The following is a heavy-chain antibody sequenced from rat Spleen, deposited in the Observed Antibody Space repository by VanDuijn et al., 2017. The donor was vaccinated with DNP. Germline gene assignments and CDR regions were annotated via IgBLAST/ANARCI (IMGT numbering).Heavy chain of an antibody. V-gene: IGHV5S13*01. CDR1: GFTFSNYY. J-gene: IGHJ2*01. Sequence: EVQLVESGGGLVQPGRSLKLSCAASGFTFSNYYMAWVRQAPTKGLEWVAYISTGGGSTYYRDSVKGRFTISRDNAKNTQYLQMDSLRSEDTATYYCARHPRAPYYFDYWGQGVMVTVSS. CDR2: ISTGGGST. D-gene: IGHD1-4*01. CDR3: ARHPRAPYYFDY.